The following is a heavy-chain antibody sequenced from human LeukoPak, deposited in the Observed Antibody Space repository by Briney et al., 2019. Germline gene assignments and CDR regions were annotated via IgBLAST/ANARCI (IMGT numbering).Heavy chain of an antibody. Sequence: GGSLRLSCAASGFTFSSYRMAWVRQAPGKGLEWVANIKGDESARHQADSVKGRFTISRDNTRNSLYLQMTNLRGDDTAVYYCAIDVVGSLDYWGQGTLVTVSS. V-gene: IGHV3-7*01. J-gene: IGHJ4*02. D-gene: IGHD1-26*01. CDR1: GFTFSSYR. CDR3: AIDVVGSLDY. CDR2: IKGDESAR.